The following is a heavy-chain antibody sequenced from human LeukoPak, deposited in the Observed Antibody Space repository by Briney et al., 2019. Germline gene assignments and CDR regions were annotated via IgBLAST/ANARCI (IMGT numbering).Heavy chain of an antibody. D-gene: IGHD3-9*01. CDR2: ISYDGSNK. J-gene: IGHJ6*04. CDR1: GFTFSSYG. Sequence: PGRSLRLSCAASGFTFSSYGMHWVRQARGKGLEWVAVISYDGSNKYYADSVKGRFTISRDNSKNTLYLQMNSLRAEDTAVYYCAKVDILTGAPSVYWYYGMDVWGKGTTVTVSS. CDR3: AKVDILTGAPSVYWYYGMDV. V-gene: IGHV3-30*18.